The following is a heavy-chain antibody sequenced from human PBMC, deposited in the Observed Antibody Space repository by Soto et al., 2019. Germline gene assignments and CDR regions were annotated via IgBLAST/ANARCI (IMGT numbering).Heavy chain of an antibody. CDR2: VYYRGRS. J-gene: IGHJ4*01. Sequence: PSETLSLTCTVSGGCVSHSNYYWGCIRQSPGKGLEWIGSVYYRGRSYSKSSFKSRVTISVDTSKNQFSLNLNSVTASDTAVYYFVCLRTSVLPQAYFLYWG. D-gene: IGHD2-15*01. V-gene: IGHV4-39*01. CDR1: GGCVSHSNYY. CDR3: VCLRTSVLPQAYFLY.